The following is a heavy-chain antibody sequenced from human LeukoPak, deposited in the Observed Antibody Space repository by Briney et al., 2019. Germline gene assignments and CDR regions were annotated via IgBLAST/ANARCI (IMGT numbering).Heavy chain of an antibody. Sequence: PGGSLRLSCAASGFTFSNAWMSWVRQAPGKGLEWVGRIKSKTDGWTTDYAAPVKGRFTISRDDSKNTLYLQMNSLKTEDTAVYYCTTVRRAVAGPIDYWGQGTLVTVSS. CDR1: GFTFSNAW. J-gene: IGHJ4*02. CDR2: IKSKTDGWTT. D-gene: IGHD6-19*01. CDR3: TTVRRAVAGPIDY. V-gene: IGHV3-15*01.